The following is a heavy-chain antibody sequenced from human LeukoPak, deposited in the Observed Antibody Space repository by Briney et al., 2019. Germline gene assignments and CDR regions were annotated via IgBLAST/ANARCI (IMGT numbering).Heavy chain of an antibody. V-gene: IGHV4-38-2*02. CDR1: GGSISSGYF. D-gene: IGHD2-2*01. CDR2: IFHSGIT. J-gene: IGHJ4*02. Sequence: SETLSLTCTVSGGSISSGYFWGWIRQPPGKGLEWIGSIFHSGITYYNPSLKSRITISVDTSKNQFSLKLGSVTAADTAVYYCARRISTRRGETCSSTSCYFDYWGQGTLVTVSS. CDR3: ARRISTRRGETCSSTSCYFDY.